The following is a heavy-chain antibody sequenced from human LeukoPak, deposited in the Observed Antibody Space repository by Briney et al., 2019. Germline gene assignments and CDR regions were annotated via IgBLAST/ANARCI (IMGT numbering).Heavy chain of an antibody. V-gene: IGHV3-33*01. J-gene: IGHJ6*02. CDR3: ARDSVLLWFGELMRPYYYGMDV. CDR1: GFTFSSYG. CDR2: IWYAGSNK. D-gene: IGHD3-10*01. Sequence: GGSLRLSCAASGFTFSSYGMHWVRQAPGKGLEWVAVIWYAGSNKYYADSVKGRFTISRDNSKNTLYLQMNSLRAEDTAVYYCARDSVLLWFGELMRPYYYGMDVWGQGTTVTVSS.